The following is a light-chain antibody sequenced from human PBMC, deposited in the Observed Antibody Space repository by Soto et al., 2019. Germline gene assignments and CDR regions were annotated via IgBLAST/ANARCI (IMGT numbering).Light chain of an antibody. CDR2: AAS. CDR3: QRYYSYPFT. CDR1: QGISSY. Sequence: AIRMTQSPSSLSASTGDRVTITCRASQGISSYLAWYQQKPGKAPKLLIYAASTLQSGVPSRFICSGTGTDCTLTISCLQSEDFATYYCQRYYSYPFTFGPGTKVDIK. J-gene: IGKJ3*01. V-gene: IGKV1-8*01.